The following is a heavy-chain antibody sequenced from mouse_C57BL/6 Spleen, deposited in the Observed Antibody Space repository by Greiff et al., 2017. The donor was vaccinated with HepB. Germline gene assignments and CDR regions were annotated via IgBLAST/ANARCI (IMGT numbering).Heavy chain of an antibody. V-gene: IGHV5-16*01. Sequence: EVKLMESEGGLVQPGSSMKLSCTASGFTFSDYYMAWVRQVPEKGLEWVANINYDGSSTYYLDSLKSRFIISRDNAKNILYLQMSSLKSEDTATYYCARGYGRVYFDYWGQGTTLTVSS. CDR3: ARGYGRVYFDY. D-gene: IGHD1-1*01. J-gene: IGHJ2*01. CDR2: INYDGSST. CDR1: GFTFSDYY.